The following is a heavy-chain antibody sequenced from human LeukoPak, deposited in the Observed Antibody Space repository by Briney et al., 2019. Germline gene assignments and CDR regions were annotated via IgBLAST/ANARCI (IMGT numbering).Heavy chain of an antibody. CDR2: IYYSGST. Sequence: SETLSPTCTVSGGSISSYYWSWIRQPPGKGLEWSGYIYYSGSTNYNPSLKSRVTISVDTSKNQFSLKLSSVTAADTAVYYCARDRSHDYYYYGMDVWGQGTTVTVSS. CDR3: ARDRSHDYYYYGMDV. CDR1: GGSISSYY. J-gene: IGHJ6*02. V-gene: IGHV4-59*01.